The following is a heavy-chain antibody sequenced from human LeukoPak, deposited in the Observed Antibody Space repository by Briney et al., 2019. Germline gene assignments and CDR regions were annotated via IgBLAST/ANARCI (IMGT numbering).Heavy chain of an antibody. Sequence: GGSLRLSCAASGFTFSSYEMNWVRQAPGKGLEWVSYISSSGSTIYYADSVKGRFTISRDNAKNSLYLQMNSLRAEDTAVYYCARGADDYGDYGYFQHWGQGTLVTVSS. CDR1: GFTFSSYE. V-gene: IGHV3-48*03. CDR3: ARGADDYGDYGYFQH. CDR2: ISSSGSTI. D-gene: IGHD4-17*01. J-gene: IGHJ1*01.